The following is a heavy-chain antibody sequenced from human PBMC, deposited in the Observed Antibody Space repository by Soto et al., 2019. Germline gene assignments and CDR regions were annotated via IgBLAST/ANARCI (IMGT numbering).Heavy chain of an antibody. J-gene: IGHJ5*02. CDR2: VYYSGST. CDR3: ARGVFRFLQWFDP. CDR1: GASVNSENYY. D-gene: IGHD3-3*01. V-gene: IGHV4-61*01. Sequence: QVQLQESGPGLVKPSETLSLTCTVSGASVNSENYYWSWIRQPPGKGLERIGYVYYSGSTNYNPSLKSRATISLDTYRNQFSLKMTSMTSADTAFYYCARGVFRFLQWFDPWGQGTLVTVSS.